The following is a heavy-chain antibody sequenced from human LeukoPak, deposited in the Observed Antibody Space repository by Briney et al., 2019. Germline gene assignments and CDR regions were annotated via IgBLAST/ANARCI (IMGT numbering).Heavy chain of an antibody. D-gene: IGHD1-26*01. CDR2: INEGGSIT. J-gene: IGHJ4*02. CDR3: GRDLGGRSGL. CDR1: GFTFRTYW. V-gene: IGHV3-74*01. Sequence: GGSLRLSCAVSGFTFRTYWMHWVRQVPGKGLVWVSRINEGGSITNYADSVTGRFRISRDNAENTLYLQMNSLRAEDTAVYYCGRDLGGRSGLWGQGTLVTVSS.